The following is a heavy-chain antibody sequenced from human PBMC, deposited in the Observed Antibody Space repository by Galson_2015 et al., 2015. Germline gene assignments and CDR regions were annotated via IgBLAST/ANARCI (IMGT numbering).Heavy chain of an antibody. CDR2: IYPGDSDT. V-gene: IGHV5-51*01. CDR1: GYSFTSYW. J-gene: IGHJ4*02. Sequence: QSGAEVKKPGESLKISCKGSGYSFTSYWIGWVRQMPGKGLEWMGIIYPGDSDTRYSPSFQGQVTISADKSISTAYLQWSSLKASDTAMYYCARLAPPRSSTSSSGGFDYWGQGTLVTVSS. CDR3: ARLAPPRSSTSSSGGFDY. D-gene: IGHD2-2*01.